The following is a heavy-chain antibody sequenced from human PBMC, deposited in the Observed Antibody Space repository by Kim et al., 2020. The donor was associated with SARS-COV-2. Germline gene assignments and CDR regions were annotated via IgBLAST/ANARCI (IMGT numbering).Heavy chain of an antibody. Sequence: SETLSLTCTVSGGSISSSSYYWGWIRQPPGKGLEWIGSIYYSGSTYYNPSLKSRVTISVDTSKNQFSLKLSSVTAADTAVYYCARPGLYDSSGYYPVWGQGTLVTVSS. V-gene: IGHV4-39*01. J-gene: IGHJ4*02. D-gene: IGHD3-22*01. CDR3: ARPGLYDSSGYYPV. CDR2: IYYSGST. CDR1: GGSISSSSYY.